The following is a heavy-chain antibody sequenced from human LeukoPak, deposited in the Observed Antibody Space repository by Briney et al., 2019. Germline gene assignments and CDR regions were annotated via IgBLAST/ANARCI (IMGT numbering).Heavy chain of an antibody. CDR3: ARHSLSYSGSYGPIAY. V-gene: IGHV5-51*01. CDR1: GYSFATYW. Sequence: GESLKISCKGSGYSFATYWIGWVRQMPGKGLEWMGINYPGDSDTTYSPSFQGQVTMSADKSISTAYLQWSSLKASDTAMYYCARHSLSYSGSYGPIAYWGQGTLVTVSS. CDR2: NYPGDSDT. D-gene: IGHD1-26*01. J-gene: IGHJ4*02.